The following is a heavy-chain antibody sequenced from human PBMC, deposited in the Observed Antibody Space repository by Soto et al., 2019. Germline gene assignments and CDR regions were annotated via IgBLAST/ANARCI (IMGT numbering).Heavy chain of an antibody. D-gene: IGHD3-22*01. CDR3: ARDDYYDTSGYLALFDY. V-gene: IGHV3-48*02. Sequence: GGSLRLSCPASGFTFSSYSMNWVRQAPGKGLEWVSYISSSSSTIYYADSVKGRFTISRDNAKNSLYLQMNSLRDEDTAVYYCARDDYYDTSGYLALFDYWGQGT. CDR2: ISSSSSTI. CDR1: GFTFSSYS. J-gene: IGHJ4*02.